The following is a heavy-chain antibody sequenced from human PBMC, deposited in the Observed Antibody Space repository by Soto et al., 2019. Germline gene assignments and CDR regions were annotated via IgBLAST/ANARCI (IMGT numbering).Heavy chain of an antibody. D-gene: IGHD2-15*01. CDR3: ARDLGGWPDY. CDR2: INAGNSNT. Sequence: ASVKVSCKASGYTFTSYAMHWVRQAPGQRLEWMGWINAGNSNTKYSQKFQGRVTITRDTSASTAYMELSSLRSEDTAVYYCARDLGGWPDYWGQGTLVTV. V-gene: IGHV1-3*01. CDR1: GYTFTSYA. J-gene: IGHJ4*02.